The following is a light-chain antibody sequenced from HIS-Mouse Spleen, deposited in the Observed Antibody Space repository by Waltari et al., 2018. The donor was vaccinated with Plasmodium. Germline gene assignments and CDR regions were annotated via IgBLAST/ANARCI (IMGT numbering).Light chain of an antibody. Sequence: SYELTQPPSVSVSPGQTARITCSGDALPKKYAYWYQQKSGQAPVLVIYEDSKRPSGIAVRFSGASSGTMATWTISGAQVEDEAYYYCYSTDSSGNHRVFGGGTKLTVL. V-gene: IGLV3-10*01. CDR2: EDS. CDR1: ALPKKY. CDR3: YSTDSSGNHRV. J-gene: IGLJ3*02.